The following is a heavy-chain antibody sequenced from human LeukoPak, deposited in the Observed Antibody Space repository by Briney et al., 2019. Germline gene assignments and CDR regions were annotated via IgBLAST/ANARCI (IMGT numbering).Heavy chain of an antibody. Sequence: RASVKVSCKASGYTFTSYGISWVRQAPGQGLEWMGWISAYNGNTNYAQKLQGRVTMTRDTSTSTVYMELSSLRSEDTAVYYCARDGFESLSNIPYLEAYSGSYSFGMDVWGQGTTVTVSS. CDR3: ARDGFESLSNIPYLEAYSGSYSFGMDV. D-gene: IGHD1-26*01. J-gene: IGHJ6*02. CDR2: ISAYNGNT. V-gene: IGHV1-18*01. CDR1: GYTFTSYG.